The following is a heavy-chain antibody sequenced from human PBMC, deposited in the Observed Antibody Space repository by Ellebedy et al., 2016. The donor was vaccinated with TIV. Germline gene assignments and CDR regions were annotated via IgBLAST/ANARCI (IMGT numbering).Heavy chain of an antibody. D-gene: IGHD2-15*01. CDR3: ATHGGGSSPRDY. V-gene: IGHV1-69*05. CDR1: GGTFSSYA. J-gene: IGHJ4*02. Sequence: SVKVSCXASGGTFSSYAISWVRQAPGQGLEWMGGIIPIFGTANYAQKFQGRVTMTTDTSTSTAYMELRSLRSDDTAVYYCATHGGGSSPRDYWGQGTLVTVSS. CDR2: IIPIFGTA.